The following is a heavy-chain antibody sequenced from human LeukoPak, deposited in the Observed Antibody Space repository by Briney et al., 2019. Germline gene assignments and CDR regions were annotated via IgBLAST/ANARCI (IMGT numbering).Heavy chain of an antibody. CDR1: GFTFSSYW. J-gene: IGHJ5*02. CDR3: ARSGWFGDPDNWFDP. V-gene: IGHV3-7*01. Sequence: GGSLRLFYAASGFTFSSYWMSWVRQARGKGLEWVANIKQDGSEKYYVDSVKGRFTISRDNAKNSLYLQMNSLRAEDTAVYYCARSGWFGDPDNWFDPWGQGTLVTVSS. D-gene: IGHD3-10*01. CDR2: IKQDGSEK.